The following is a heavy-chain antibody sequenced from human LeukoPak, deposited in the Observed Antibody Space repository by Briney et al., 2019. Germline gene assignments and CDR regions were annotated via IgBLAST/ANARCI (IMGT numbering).Heavy chain of an antibody. CDR2: IGWDGGST. D-gene: IGHD2-15*01. Sequence: PGGSLRLSCAASGFTFYDYAMHWVRQAPGKGLEWVSLIGWDGGSTYYADSVKGRFSISRDNSKKSLYLQMNSLRAEDTALYYCARVVDCSGGSCYSGGSYFALDPWGQGTLVTVSS. J-gene: IGHJ5*02. CDR3: ARVVDCSGGSCYSGGSYFALDP. CDR1: GFTFYDYA. V-gene: IGHV3-43D*03.